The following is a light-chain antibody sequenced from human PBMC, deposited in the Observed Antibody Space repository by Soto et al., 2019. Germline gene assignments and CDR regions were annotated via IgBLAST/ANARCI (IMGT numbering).Light chain of an antibody. CDR1: SSDVGAYNY. J-gene: IGLJ1*01. V-gene: IGLV2-8*01. CDR3: SSYAGSNHFV. Sequence: QSALTQPPSASGSPRQSVTISCTGTSSDVGAYNYVSWYQQHPGTAPKLVIFEVTKRPSGIPDRFSGFKSGNTASLTVSGPQAEDEADYYCSSYAGSNHFVFGTGTKVTVL. CDR2: EVT.